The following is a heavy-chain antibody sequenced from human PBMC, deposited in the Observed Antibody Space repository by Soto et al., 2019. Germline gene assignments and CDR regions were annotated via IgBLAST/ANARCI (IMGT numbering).Heavy chain of an antibody. J-gene: IGHJ6*02. D-gene: IGHD1-26*01. Sequence: QVQLMQSGAEVKKPGASVKVSCKASGYTFTNYYIHWVRQAPGQGLEWLGWIDGDSGGTSYAQKFQGWVTMTRDTSINTAYVVLSRLTSDDTAVYYCARTPNNGRAGVYGMDVWGQGTTVTVSS. V-gene: IGHV1-2*04. CDR3: ARTPNNGRAGVYGMDV. CDR1: GYTFTNYY. CDR2: IDGDSGGT.